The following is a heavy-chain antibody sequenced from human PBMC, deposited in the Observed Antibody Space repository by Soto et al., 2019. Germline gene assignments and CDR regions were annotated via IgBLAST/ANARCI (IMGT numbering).Heavy chain of an antibody. CDR3: ARQRRVSSYNCFLCLMDV. J-gene: IGHJ6*02. V-gene: IGHV5-51*01. Sequence: GESLKISCQSSGSTFSTYWVAWVRQRPGKALEWLGLIYPDDSDTRYNPSFRGQVTISAEKSSSTIFLQWSSLKASDTATYYCARQRRVSSYNCFLCLMDVWGQGTTVTGS. CDR2: IYPDDSDT. CDR1: GSTFSTYW. D-gene: IGHD2-21*01.